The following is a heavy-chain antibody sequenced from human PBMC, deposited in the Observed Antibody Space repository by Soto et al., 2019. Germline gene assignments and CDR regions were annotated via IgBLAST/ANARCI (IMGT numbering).Heavy chain of an antibody. CDR2: ISGIGGNT. Sequence: GGSLRLSCAASGFTFNSYAMSWVRQAPGKGLEWVSSISGIGGNTYYADSVKGRFTISRDNSNNRLYLQMNSLRAEDTAVYYCARADYYDSSGYYYFDYWGQGTLVTVSS. V-gene: IGHV3-23*01. D-gene: IGHD3-22*01. CDR1: GFTFNSYA. J-gene: IGHJ4*02. CDR3: ARADYYDSSGYYYFDY.